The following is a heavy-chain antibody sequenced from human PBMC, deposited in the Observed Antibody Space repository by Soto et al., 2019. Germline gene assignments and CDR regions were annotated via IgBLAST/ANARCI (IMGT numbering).Heavy chain of an antibody. CDR2: IYSSGST. D-gene: IGHD1-26*01. Sequence: PSETLSLTCTVSGGSISNYYSSWIRQPPGKGLEWIGYIYSSGSTNYNPSLKGRVTISLDTSKNQFSLKLSSVAAADTAVYYCARAFYIVGATNSDYWGQGTLVTVSS. V-gene: IGHV4-59*01. CDR1: GGSISNYY. CDR3: ARAFYIVGATNSDY. J-gene: IGHJ4*02.